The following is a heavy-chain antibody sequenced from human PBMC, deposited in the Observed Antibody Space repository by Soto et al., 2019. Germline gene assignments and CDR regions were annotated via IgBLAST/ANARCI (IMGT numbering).Heavy chain of an antibody. V-gene: IGHV4-31*03. CDR2: IYYTGHT. CDR1: GGYISSGGNY. J-gene: IGHJ4*02. Sequence: SETLSLTCSVSGGYISSGGNYWSWIRQRPGKGLEWIGFIYYTGHTKYNAALKSRASISAVMSENQFSLTVTSVTAADTAVYYCAREDINESFVDHWGPGILVTVSS. CDR3: AREDINESFVDH. D-gene: IGHD2-8*01.